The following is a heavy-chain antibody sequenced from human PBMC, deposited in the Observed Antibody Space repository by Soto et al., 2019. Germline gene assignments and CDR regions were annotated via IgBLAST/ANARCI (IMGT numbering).Heavy chain of an antibody. D-gene: IGHD3-10*01. CDR2: LSGSGNTI. V-gene: IGHV3-11*01. Sequence: GGSLRLSCAASGFIFSDDYMSWVRQAPGKGLECLAYLSGSGNTIYYADSVQARFTISRDNTKKSLYLQMDGLRAEDTALYYCATYTSPYTSGSFDHWGQGTLVTVSS. CDR1: GFIFSDDY. J-gene: IGHJ4*02. CDR3: ATYTSPYTSGSFDH.